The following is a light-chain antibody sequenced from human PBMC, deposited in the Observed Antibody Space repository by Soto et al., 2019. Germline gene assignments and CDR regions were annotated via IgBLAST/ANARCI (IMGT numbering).Light chain of an antibody. CDR1: QTVSTY. V-gene: IGKV1-39*01. J-gene: IGKJ1*01. CDR3: QPCHRYLP. CDR2: AAS. Sequence: DILMTQSPSALSASHGDRVTISCRTIQTVSTYLNWYQHKPGRGPTLLIYAASSLQSGVPSRFSGSGSGTEFTLTISSLQPDDIATYYCQPCHRYLPFGQGTKVDIK.